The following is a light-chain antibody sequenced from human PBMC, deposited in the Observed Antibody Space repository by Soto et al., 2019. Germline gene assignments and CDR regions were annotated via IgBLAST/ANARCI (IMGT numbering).Light chain of an antibody. CDR2: EAS. J-gene: IGKJ4*01. CDR3: EQYNTWPLT. CDR1: QSVNSN. Sequence: EIVMTQSLATLSVSPGERDTLSCRASQSVNSNLAWYQQKRGQAPRLLIYEASSRATGIPARFSVSGSGTEFTLTISSLQSEDFAVYYCEQYNTWPLTFGGGTNVEIK. V-gene: IGKV3-15*01.